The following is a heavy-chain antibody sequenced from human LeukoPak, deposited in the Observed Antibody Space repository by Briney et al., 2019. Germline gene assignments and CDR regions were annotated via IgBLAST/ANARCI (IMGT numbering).Heavy chain of an antibody. D-gene: IGHD3-10*01. J-gene: IGHJ4*02. Sequence: GASLKISCKASGYSFTSYWIGWVRQMPGKGLEWMGVIYPGDSDTRYSPSFQGQVTISADKSITTAYLQWSSLTASDTAMYYCARLDRGGGPPVIDYWGQGTLVTVSS. CDR3: ARLDRGGGPPVIDY. CDR1: GYSFTSYW. V-gene: IGHV5-51*01. CDR2: IYPGDSDT.